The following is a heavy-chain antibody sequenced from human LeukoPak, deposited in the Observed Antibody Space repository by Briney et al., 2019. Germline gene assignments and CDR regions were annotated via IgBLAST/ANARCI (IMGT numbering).Heavy chain of an antibody. V-gene: IGHV4-34*01. CDR1: GGSFSGYY. CDR2: INHSGGT. J-gene: IGHJ4*02. CDR3: ARDRYYGSGSYYNPRRGYFDY. D-gene: IGHD3-10*01. Sequence: SETLSLTCAVYGGSFSGYYWSWIRQPPGKGLEWIGEINHSGGTNYNPSLKSRVTISVDTSKYQISLKLSSVTAADTAVYYCARDRYYGSGSYYNPRRGYFDYWGQGTLVTVSS.